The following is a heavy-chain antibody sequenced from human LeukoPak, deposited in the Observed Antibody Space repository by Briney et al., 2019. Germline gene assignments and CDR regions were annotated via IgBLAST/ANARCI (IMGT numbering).Heavy chain of an antibody. D-gene: IGHD4-17*01. J-gene: IGHJ4*02. CDR1: GGSFSGYY. CDR3: ARVDYDDLYFDY. CDR2: IYYSGST. V-gene: IGHV4-30-4*01. Sequence: SETLSLTCAVYGGSFSGYYWSWIRQPPGKGLEWIGYIYYSGSTYYNPSLKSRVTISVDTSKNQFSLKLSSVTAADTAVYYCARVDYDDLYFDYWGQGTLVTVSS.